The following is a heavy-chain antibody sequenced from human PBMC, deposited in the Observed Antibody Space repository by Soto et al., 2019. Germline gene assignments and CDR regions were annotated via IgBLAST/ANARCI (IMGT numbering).Heavy chain of an antibody. Sequence: QITLKESGPPLVRPTQTLTLTCTFSGFSLSTSGVGVGWIRQPPGKALEWLALIYWDDDKRYSPSLKSRLTITKDTSKNQVVLSMTNMDPVDTATYYCAHRKDTTKFDCWGQGTLVTVSS. CDR1: GFSLSTSGVG. J-gene: IGHJ4*02. V-gene: IGHV2-5*02. CDR2: IYWDDDK. CDR3: AHRKDTTKFDC. D-gene: IGHD1-26*01.